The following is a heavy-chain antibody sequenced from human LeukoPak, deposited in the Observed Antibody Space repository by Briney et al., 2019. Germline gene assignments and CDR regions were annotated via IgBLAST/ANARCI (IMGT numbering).Heavy chain of an antibody. J-gene: IGHJ4*02. CDR3: AREWELRRSRSFDY. D-gene: IGHD1-26*01. CDR2: TNPSSGGT. Sequence: ASVKVSCKASGYTXTDYYMHWVRQAPGQGLEWMGWTNPSSGGTNFAQKFQGRVTMTRDTSISTAYMELSSLRSDDTAAYYCAREWELRRSRSFDYWGQGTLVTVSS. CDR1: GYTXTDYY. V-gene: IGHV1-2*02.